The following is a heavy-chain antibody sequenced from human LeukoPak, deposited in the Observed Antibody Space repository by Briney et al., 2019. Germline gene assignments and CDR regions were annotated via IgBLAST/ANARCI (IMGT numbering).Heavy chain of an antibody. CDR2: INTDGSST. Sequence: PGGSLRLSCAASGFTFSSYWMHWVRQAPGKGLVWVSRINTDGSSTSYADSVKGRFTISRDNAKNTLYLQMNSLRAEDTAVYYCARAGPFTIFGVVTAFDPWGQGTLVTVSA. V-gene: IGHV3-74*01. J-gene: IGHJ5*02. D-gene: IGHD3-3*01. CDR1: GFTFSSYW. CDR3: ARAGPFTIFGVVTAFDP.